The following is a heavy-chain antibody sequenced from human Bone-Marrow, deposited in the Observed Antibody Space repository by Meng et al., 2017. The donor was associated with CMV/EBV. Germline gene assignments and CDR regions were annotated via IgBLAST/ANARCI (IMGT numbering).Heavy chain of an antibody. J-gene: IGHJ4*02. Sequence: GESLKISCAASGFTFGDFYMSWIRQAPGKGLEWVSYISSSGSTIYYADSVKGRFTISRDNAKNSLYLQMNSLRAEDTAVYYCARSQSGSYSREYYFDYWGQGTLVTVSS. CDR3: ARSQSGSYSREYYFDY. D-gene: IGHD1-26*01. CDR1: GFTFGDFY. CDR2: ISSSGSTI. V-gene: IGHV3-11*04.